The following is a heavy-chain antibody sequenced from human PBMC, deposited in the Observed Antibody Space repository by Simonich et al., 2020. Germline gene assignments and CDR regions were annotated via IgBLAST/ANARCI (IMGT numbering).Heavy chain of an antibody. CDR2: ISAYNGNT. CDR1: GYTFTSYG. D-gene: IGHD1-1*01. Sequence: QVQLVQSGAEVKKPGASVKVSCKASGYTFTSYGISWVRQDPGQGLEWMGWISAYNGNTNYAKKLQGRVTITTDTSTSTAYMELRSLRSDDAAVYYCARSTTGTTAFDIWGQGTMVTVSS. V-gene: IGHV1-18*01. CDR3: ARSTTGTTAFDI. J-gene: IGHJ3*02.